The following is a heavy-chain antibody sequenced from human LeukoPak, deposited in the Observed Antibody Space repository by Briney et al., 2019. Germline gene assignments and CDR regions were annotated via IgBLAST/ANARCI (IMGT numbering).Heavy chain of an antibody. D-gene: IGHD5-24*01. V-gene: IGHV3-64*01. CDR2: LSSNGGST. J-gene: IGHJ3*02. CDR1: GFTFSSYS. Sequence: GSLRPSCAASGFTFSSYSLHRVRQAPGKGLEYVLALSSNGGSTYYANSVKGRFTISRDNSKNKLYLQLGSLTAEDMAVYYCARGDAIRWLQLWAFDIWGQGTMVTVSS. CDR3: ARGDAIRWLQLWAFDI.